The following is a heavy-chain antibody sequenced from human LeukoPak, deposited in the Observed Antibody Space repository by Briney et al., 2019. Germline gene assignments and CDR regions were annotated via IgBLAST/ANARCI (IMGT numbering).Heavy chain of an antibody. CDR1: GGSISSYY. CDR3: ARARRDSGFYKADY. D-gene: IGHD3-3*01. J-gene: IGHJ4*02. Sequence: PSETLSLTCTVSGGSISSYYWSWIRQPPGKGLEWIGEINHSGSANYNPSLKSRVTLSIDKSKNQFSLNLNSVTAADTAVYYCARARRDSGFYKADYWGQGTLVTVSS. V-gene: IGHV4-34*01. CDR2: INHSGSA.